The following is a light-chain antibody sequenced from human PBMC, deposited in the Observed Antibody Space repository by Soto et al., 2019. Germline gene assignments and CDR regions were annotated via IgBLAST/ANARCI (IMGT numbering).Light chain of an antibody. CDR2: KTS. Sequence: DIQMTQSPSTLSASVGDRVTITCRASQSINSWLAWYQQKPGKAPKLLIYKTSSLESGVPSRFSGSGAGTEFTLTISSLQPDDFATYCCQQYNSFWTFGQGTKVETK. J-gene: IGKJ1*01. CDR1: QSINSW. CDR3: QQYNSFWT. V-gene: IGKV1-5*03.